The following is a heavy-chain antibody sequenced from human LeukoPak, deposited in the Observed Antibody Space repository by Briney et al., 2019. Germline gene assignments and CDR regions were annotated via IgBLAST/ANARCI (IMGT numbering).Heavy chain of an antibody. CDR2: ISSSSSTI. CDR3: ARDRGGDC. V-gene: IGHV3-48*01. D-gene: IGHD3-10*01. Sequence: PGGSLRLSCAASGFTFSSYSMKWVRQAPGKGLEWVSYISSSSSTIYYADSVKGRFTISRDNAKNSLYLQMNSLRAEDTAVYYCARDRGGDCWGQGTLVTVSS. CDR1: GFTFSSYS. J-gene: IGHJ4*02.